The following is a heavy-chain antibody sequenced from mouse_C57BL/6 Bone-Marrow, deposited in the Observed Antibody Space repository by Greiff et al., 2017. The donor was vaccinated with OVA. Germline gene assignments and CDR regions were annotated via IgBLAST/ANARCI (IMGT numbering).Heavy chain of an antibody. D-gene: IGHD5-5*01. CDR1: GFTFTDYY. CDR3: AIYLYWYFDV. J-gene: IGHJ1*03. CDR2: IRNKANGYTT. V-gene: IGHV7-3*01. Sequence: EVMLVESGGGLVQPGGSLSLSCAASGFTFTDYYMSWVRQPPGKALEWLGFIRNKANGYTTEYSASVKGRFTISRDNSQSILYLQMNALRAEDSATYYCAIYLYWYFDVWGTGTTVTVSS.